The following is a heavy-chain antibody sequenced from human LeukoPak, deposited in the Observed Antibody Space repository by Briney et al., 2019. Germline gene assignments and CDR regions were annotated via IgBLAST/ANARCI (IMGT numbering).Heavy chain of an antibody. Sequence: RPWGSLRLSCAASGFTLGSPWMSWVRQAPGKGLQWVANINQFGSEKNYVDSVKGRFTISRDNAKNSLYLQMNSLRGEDTAVHYCASGGPLQLAGAYWGQGTLVTVSS. V-gene: IGHV3-7*01. J-gene: IGHJ4*02. CDR2: INQFGSEK. CDR1: GFTLGSPW. CDR3: ASGGPLQLAGAY. D-gene: IGHD6-13*01.